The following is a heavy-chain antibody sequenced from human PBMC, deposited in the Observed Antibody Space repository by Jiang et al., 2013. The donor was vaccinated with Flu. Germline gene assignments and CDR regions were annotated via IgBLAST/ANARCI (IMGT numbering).Heavy chain of an antibody. D-gene: IGHD5-12*01. V-gene: IGHV4-39*07. CDR1: GGSITTDDSY. CDR3: ARAEKYSGFELPYFVY. J-gene: IGHJ4*02. CDR2: IYYSGGT. Sequence: GPGLVKPSETLSLTCTVSGGSITTDDSYWVWIRQPPGQALEWIGSIYYSGGTYYNPSLKSRVTLLVDTSKNHFSLKLRFVTAADTAVYYCARAEKYSGFELPYFVYWGQGILVTVSS.